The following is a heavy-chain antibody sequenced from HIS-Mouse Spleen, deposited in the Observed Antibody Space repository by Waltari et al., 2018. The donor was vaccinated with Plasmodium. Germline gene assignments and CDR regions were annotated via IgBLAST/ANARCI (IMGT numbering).Heavy chain of an antibody. CDR2: IKQDGSEK. D-gene: IGHD6-13*01. Sequence: EVQLVESGGGLVQPGGSLRLCGAASGFTFRSYWMSWVRQVPGKGLEWVANIKQDGSEKYYVDSVKGRFTISRDNAKNSLYLQMNSLRAEDTAVYYCASSWYWYFDLWGRGTLVTVSS. V-gene: IGHV3-7*01. J-gene: IGHJ2*01. CDR1: GFTFRSYW. CDR3: ASSWYWYFDL.